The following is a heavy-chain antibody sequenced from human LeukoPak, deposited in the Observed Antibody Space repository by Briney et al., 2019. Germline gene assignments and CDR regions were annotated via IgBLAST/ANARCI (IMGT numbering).Heavy chain of an antibody. V-gene: IGHV3-72*01. CDR2: IRNKAKSDTT. CDR1: GLTFSDHW. Sequence: PGGSLRLSCAASGLTFSDHWMDWVRQAPGKGLEWVGRIRNKAKSDTTEYAASVKGRFTISRDDSKNSLYLQMNSLKTEDTAVYYCTSASAGLIEYWGQGTLVTVSS. J-gene: IGHJ4*02. CDR3: TSASAGLIEY.